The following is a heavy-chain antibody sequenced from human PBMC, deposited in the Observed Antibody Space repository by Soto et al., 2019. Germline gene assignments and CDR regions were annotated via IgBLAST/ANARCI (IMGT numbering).Heavy chain of an antibody. D-gene: IGHD3-22*01. J-gene: IGHJ4*02. CDR3: ARGGHYDSSRYFRHFDQ. V-gene: IGHV6-1*01. CDR1: GDSVFRNSAA. CDR2: TYYRSNGYD. Sequence: SQTLSLACAISGDSVFRNSAAWNWISLSPSRGLDWLGSTYYRSNGYDDYAVSVKGRVTINPDSSKNQFALQLNSVTHDVTAGYYCARGGHYDSSRYFRHFDQWGQGTLVPLSS.